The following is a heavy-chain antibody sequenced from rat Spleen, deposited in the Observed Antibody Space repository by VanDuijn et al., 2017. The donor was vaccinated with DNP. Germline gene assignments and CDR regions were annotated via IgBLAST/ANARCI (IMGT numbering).Heavy chain of an antibody. D-gene: IGHD1-12*03. V-gene: IGHV5S10*01. CDR1: GFTFGDYN. CDR3: ATQGYYDGYYRPFDY. Sequence: EVQLVESGGNLVQPGRSLKLSCAASGFTFGDYNVAWVRQAPKKGLEWVAPIIYDGSRTYYRDSVKGRFTISRDNAKSTLHLQMDSLRSEDTATYYCATQGYYDGYYRPFDYWGQGVMVTVSS. J-gene: IGHJ2*01. CDR2: IIYDGSRT.